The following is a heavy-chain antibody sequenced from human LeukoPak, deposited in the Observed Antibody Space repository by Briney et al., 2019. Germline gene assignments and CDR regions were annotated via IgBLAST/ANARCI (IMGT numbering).Heavy chain of an antibody. CDR1: GFTFSSYA. CDR3: AKDFGSSWYFWY. V-gene: IGHV3-23*01. J-gene: IGHJ4*02. Sequence: GGSLRLSCAASGFTFSSYAMSWVRRAPGKGLEWVSAISGSGGSTYYADSVKGRFTISRDNSKNTLYLQMNSLRAEDTAVYYCAKDFGSSWYFWYWGQGTLVTVSS. D-gene: IGHD6-13*01. CDR2: ISGSGGST.